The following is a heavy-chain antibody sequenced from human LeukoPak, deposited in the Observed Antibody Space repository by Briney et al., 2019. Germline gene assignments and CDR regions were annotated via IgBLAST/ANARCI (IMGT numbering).Heavy chain of an antibody. CDR2: IYYNWST. CDR1: GGSISGYS. Sequence: KPSETLSLTCTVSGGSISGYSWSWIRQSPGGGLGWVGYIYYNWSTNYNPCLKRRVTMSVDTSKNQFSLKLSSVTAADTAVYYCARDSSEFGSLEYFEYWGQGPLVPVSS. D-gene: IGHD3-16*01. J-gene: IGHJ4*02. CDR3: ARDSSEFGSLEYFEY. V-gene: IGHV4-59*12.